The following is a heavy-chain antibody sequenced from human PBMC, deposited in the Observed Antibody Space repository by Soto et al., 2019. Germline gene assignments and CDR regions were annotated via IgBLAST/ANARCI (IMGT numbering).Heavy chain of an antibody. CDR2: IIPMFATA. CDR3: AREMITMDRAITITGSGGAFDI. Sequence: QVQLVQSGAEVRKPGSSVKVSCKTSGYTFSNYALNWVRQAPGQGLEWMGGIIPMFATANYAQKFQGKVIISADRSTSTAYMEMNNLRSDDTAIYYCAREMITMDRAITITGSGGAFDIWGQGTKVTVSS. J-gene: IGHJ3*02. CDR1: GYTFSNYA. V-gene: IGHV1-69*06. D-gene: IGHD3-10*01.